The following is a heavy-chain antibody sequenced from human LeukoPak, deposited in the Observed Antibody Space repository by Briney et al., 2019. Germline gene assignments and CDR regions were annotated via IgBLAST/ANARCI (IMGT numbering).Heavy chain of an antibody. Sequence: ASVKVSCKALGYTFTSNGISWVRQVPGQGLEWMGWISTNSGNTNYAQKVQGRVTMTTDTSTNTAYMQLRSLRSDDTALYYCARDHYYGSGSYSEYYFDYWGQGTLVTVSS. CDR2: ISTNSGNT. CDR1: GYTFTSNG. D-gene: IGHD3-10*01. CDR3: ARDHYYGSGSYSEYYFDY. J-gene: IGHJ4*02. V-gene: IGHV1-18*01.